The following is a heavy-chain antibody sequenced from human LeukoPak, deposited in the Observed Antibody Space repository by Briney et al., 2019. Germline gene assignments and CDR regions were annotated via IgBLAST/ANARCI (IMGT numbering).Heavy chain of an antibody. CDR2: IYYSGST. V-gene: IGHV4-39*07. CDR3: ARGRGNWFDP. J-gene: IGHJ5*02. D-gene: IGHD3-10*01. Sequence: SETLSLTCTVSGGSISSSSYCWGWIRQPPGKGLEWIGSIYYSGSTYYNPSLKSRVTISVDTSKNQFSLKLSSVTAADTGVYYCARGRGNWFDPWGQGTLVTVSS. CDR1: GGSISSSSYC.